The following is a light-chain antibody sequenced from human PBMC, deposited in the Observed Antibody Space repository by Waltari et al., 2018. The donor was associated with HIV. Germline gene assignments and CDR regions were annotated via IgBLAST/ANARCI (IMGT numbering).Light chain of an antibody. CDR1: NSAVGANDF. Sequence: QSALAQPASVSGSPGQSITISCTVTNSAVGANDFVSCSQQHPGKTPKLLLYKSFHPASGISDRFSASRSGNTASLTISGLQPEDEADYYCCAYASTNSPYYIFGGGTTVT. CDR2: KSF. J-gene: IGLJ1*01. CDR3: CAYASTNSPYYI. V-gene: IGLV2-14*01.